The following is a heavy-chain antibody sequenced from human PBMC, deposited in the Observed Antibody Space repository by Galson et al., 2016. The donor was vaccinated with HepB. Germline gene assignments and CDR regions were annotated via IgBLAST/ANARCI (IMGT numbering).Heavy chain of an antibody. CDR1: NFIVNDIF. CDR2: IYDDGSA. CDR3: ARGVGDY. V-gene: IGHV3-53*01. Sequence: SLRLSCAASNFIVNDIFLSWVRQAPGKGLEWVSLIYDDGSAYYADSVKGRFTTSRDKSSNILYLHMSNRSADDTAIYYCARGVGDYWGQGSLVSVST. J-gene: IGHJ4*02.